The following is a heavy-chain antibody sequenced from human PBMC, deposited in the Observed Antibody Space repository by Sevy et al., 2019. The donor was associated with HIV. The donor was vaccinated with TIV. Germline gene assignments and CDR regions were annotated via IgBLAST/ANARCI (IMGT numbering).Heavy chain of an antibody. V-gene: IGHV3-48*02. J-gene: IGHJ6*02. CDR1: GFTFSSYS. D-gene: IGHD1-26*01. CDR3: AREPGTGLWERYSGSDDSTSYGMDV. CDR2: ISSSSSTI. Sequence: GGSLRLSCAASGFTFSSYSMNWVRQAPGKGLEWVSYISSSSSTIYYADSVKGRFTISRDNAKNSLYLQTNSLRDEDTGVYYCAREPGTGLWERYSGSDDSTSYGMDVWGQGTTVTVSS.